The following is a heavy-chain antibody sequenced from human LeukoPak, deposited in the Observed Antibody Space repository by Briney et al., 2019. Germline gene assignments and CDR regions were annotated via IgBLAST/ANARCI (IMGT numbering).Heavy chain of an antibody. CDR2: INSDGSST. D-gene: IGHD2-2*01. CDR1: GFTFSSYW. V-gene: IGHV3-74*01. CDR3: ARVTGYQLLAGYLYYMDV. Sequence: GGSLRLSCAASGFTFSSYWMHWVRQAPGKGLVWVSRINSDGSSTTYADSVRGRFTISRDNAKNTLYLQMNSLRAEDTAVYYCARVTGYQLLAGYLYYMDVWGKGTTVTVSS. J-gene: IGHJ6*03.